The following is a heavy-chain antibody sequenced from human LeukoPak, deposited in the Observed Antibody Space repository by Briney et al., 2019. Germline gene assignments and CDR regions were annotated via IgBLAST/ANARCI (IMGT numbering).Heavy chain of an antibody. V-gene: IGHV3-23*01. CDR3: ARDRVVAPYYFDY. CDR2: ISGSGGST. J-gene: IGHJ4*02. Sequence: GGSLRLSCAASGFTFSSYAMSWVRQAPGKGLEWVSAISGSGGSTYYADSMEGRFTISRDNAKNSLYLQMNSLRAEDTAVYYCARDRVVAPYYFDYWGQGTLVTVSS. CDR1: GFTFSSYA. D-gene: IGHD5-12*01.